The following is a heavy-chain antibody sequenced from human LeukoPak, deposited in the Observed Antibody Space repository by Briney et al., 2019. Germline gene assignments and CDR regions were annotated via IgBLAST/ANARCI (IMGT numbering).Heavy chain of an antibody. CDR2: IWYDGSNK. J-gene: IGHJ4*02. V-gene: IGHV3-33*01. Sequence: GGSLRLSCAASGFTFSSYGMHWVRQAPGKGLEWVAVIWYDGSNKYYADSVKGRFTISRDNSKNTLYLQMNSLTGEDTALYYCVRRGDASSGWGDHDFWGQGALVTVSS. D-gene: IGHD6-19*01. CDR1: GFTFSSYG. CDR3: VRRGDASSGWGDHDF.